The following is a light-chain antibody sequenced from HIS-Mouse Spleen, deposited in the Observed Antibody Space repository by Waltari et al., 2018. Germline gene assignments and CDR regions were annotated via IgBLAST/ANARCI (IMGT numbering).Light chain of an antibody. CDR3: QQYYSTPLT. CDR1: QSVLYSSNNKNY. V-gene: IGKV4-1*01. CDR2: WAS. Sequence: DIVMTQSPDSLAVSLGESATIHCKSSQSVLYSSNNKNYLVWYQQKPGQPPKLLIYWASTRESGVPDRFSGSGSGTDFTLTISSLQAEDVAVYYCQQYYSTPLTFGGGTKVEIK. J-gene: IGKJ4*01.